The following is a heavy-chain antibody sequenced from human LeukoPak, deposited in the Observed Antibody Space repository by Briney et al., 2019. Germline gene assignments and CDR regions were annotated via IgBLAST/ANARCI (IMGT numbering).Heavy chain of an antibody. V-gene: IGHV4-34*01. Sequence: SETLSLTCAVYGGSFSGYYWSWIRQPPGKGLEWIGEINHSGSTNYNPSLKGRVTISVDTSKNQFSLKLSSVTAADTAVYYCASFKSSGWYRFDYWGQGTLVTVSS. J-gene: IGHJ4*02. CDR3: ASFKSSGWYRFDY. CDR1: GGSFSGYY. D-gene: IGHD6-19*01. CDR2: INHSGST.